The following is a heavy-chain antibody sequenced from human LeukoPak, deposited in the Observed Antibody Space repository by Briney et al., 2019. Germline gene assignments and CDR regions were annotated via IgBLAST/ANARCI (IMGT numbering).Heavy chain of an antibody. CDR2: IYSSGST. CDR3: ARGGSGYPDAFDI. CDR1: GGSIGSSSYY. D-gene: IGHD2-2*01. V-gene: IGHV4-61*05. J-gene: IGHJ3*02. Sequence: SETLSLTCTVSGGSIGSSSYYWGWIRQPPGKGLEWIGRIYSSGSTNYNPSLKSRVTMSVDTSKDQFSLKLSSVTAADTAVYYCARGGSGYPDAFDIWGQGTMVTVSS.